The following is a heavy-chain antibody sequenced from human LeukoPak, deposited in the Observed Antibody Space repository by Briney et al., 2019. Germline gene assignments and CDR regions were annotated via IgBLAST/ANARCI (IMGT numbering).Heavy chain of an antibody. J-gene: IGHJ4*02. Sequence: GGSLRLSCAASGFTVSSNYMSWVRQAPGKGLEWVSVIYSGGSTYYADSVKGRFTISRDNSKNTLYLQMNSLGAEDTAVYYCARVVVDTAIFDYWGQGTLVTVSS. V-gene: IGHV3-66*01. CDR1: GFTVSSNY. CDR3: ARVVVDTAIFDY. CDR2: IYSGGST. D-gene: IGHD5-18*01.